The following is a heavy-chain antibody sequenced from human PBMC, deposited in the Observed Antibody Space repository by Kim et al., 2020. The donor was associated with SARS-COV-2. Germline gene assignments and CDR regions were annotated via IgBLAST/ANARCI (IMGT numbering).Heavy chain of an antibody. V-gene: IGHV7-4-1*02. CDR3: ARDNQRLVPRYYYYGMDV. CDR1: GYTFTSYA. CDR2: INTNTGNP. J-gene: IGHJ6*02. Sequence: ASVKVSCKASGYTFTSYAMNWVRQAPGQGLEWMGWINTNTGNPTYAQGFTGRFVFSLDTSVSTAYLQISSLKAEDTAVYYCARDNQRLVPRYYYYGMDVWGQGTTVTVSS. D-gene: IGHD6-19*01.